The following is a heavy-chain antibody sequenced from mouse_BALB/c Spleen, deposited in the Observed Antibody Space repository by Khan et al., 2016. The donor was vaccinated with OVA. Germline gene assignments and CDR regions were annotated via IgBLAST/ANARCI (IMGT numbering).Heavy chain of an antibody. Sequence: EVELVESGGGLVQPGGSRKLSCAASGFTFNSYGIHWVRQAPEKGLEWVAYISGDSNTIYYADTVKGRFTISRDNPKNTLFLQMNSLMSEDTAMYYCATSYFYGYYFDYWGPGTTLTVS. V-gene: IGHV5-17*02. CDR3: ATSYFYGYYFDY. CDR1: GFTFNSYG. CDR2: ISGDSNTI. J-gene: IGHJ2*01. D-gene: IGHD1-1*01.